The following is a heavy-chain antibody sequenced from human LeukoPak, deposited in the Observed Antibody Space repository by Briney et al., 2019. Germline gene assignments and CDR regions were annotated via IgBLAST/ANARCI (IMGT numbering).Heavy chain of an antibody. D-gene: IGHD2-2*01. CDR2: SYYSGIT. V-gene: IGHV4-31*01. CDR3: ARDFGVVPAAMPASYYYYGMDV. J-gene: IGHJ6*02. Sequence: SQTLSLTCTVSGGSISSGGYYWSWIRQHPGKGLEWIGYSYYSGITYYHPSLNSLVTISVDTSKNPFSMKLSSVTAADTAVYYCARDFGVVPAAMPASYYYYGMDVWGQGTTGTVSS. CDR1: GGSISSGGYY.